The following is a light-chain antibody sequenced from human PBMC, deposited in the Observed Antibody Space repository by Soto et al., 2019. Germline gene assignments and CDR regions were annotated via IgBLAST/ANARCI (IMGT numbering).Light chain of an antibody. CDR3: QQRSNWPIT. Sequence: EIVLTQSPATLSLSPGERVTLSCRTSQSVSKYFAWYQQKSGRAPRLIIYDASSRATGIPARFIGSGSGTDCTLTISSLEREDFAIDYCQQRSNWPITCGQGTRLEIK. CDR1: QSVSKY. J-gene: IGKJ5*01. V-gene: IGKV3-11*01. CDR2: DAS.